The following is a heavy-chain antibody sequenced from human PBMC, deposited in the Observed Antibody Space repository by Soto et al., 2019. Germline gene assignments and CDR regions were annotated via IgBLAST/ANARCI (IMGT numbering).Heavy chain of an antibody. Sequence: PXQXLSLTCAISGDXVSSNTDAWNWIRSSPSRGLEWLGRTYYRSNWRHDYAVSVKSRITVNPDKSKNHFSLQMNSVTTDATAVYYCARGVAGSGFDLWGQGTLGTVSS. D-gene: IGHD6-19*01. CDR2: TYYRSNWRH. J-gene: IGHJ4*02. CDR3: ARGVAGSGFDL. CDR1: GDXVSSNTDA. V-gene: IGHV6-1*01.